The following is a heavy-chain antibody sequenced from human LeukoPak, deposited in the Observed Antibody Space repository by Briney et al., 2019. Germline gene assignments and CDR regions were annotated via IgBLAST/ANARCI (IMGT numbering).Heavy chain of an antibody. CDR1: GSTVSSNY. CDR3: ARNLYGSGSYNNY. J-gene: IGHJ4*02. V-gene: IGHV3-66*01. CDR2: IYSGDGT. D-gene: IGHD3-10*01. Sequence: GGSLRLSCAASGSTVSSNYMSWVRQAPGKGLEWVSIIYSGDGTYYADSVKGRFTISRDNAKNTLFLQMNSLRAEDTAVYYCARNLYGSGSYNNYWGQGTLVTVSS.